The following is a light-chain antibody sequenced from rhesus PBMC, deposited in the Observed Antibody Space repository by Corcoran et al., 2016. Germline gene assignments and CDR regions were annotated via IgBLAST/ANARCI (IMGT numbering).Light chain of an antibody. Sequence: EIVLTQSPATLSLSPGERPTLSCRASQSVSSSLAWYQQKPGQVPRLLIYGASSRATGIPDRFSGSGSGTDFILTISSLAPEDFAVDYCQQYSKWPYSCGQGTKVEIK. V-gene: IGKV3-42*03. CDR3: QQYSKWPYS. CDR1: QSVSSS. CDR2: GAS. J-gene: IGKJ2*01.